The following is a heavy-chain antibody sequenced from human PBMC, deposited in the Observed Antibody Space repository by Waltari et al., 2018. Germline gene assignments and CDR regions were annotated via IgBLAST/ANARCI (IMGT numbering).Heavy chain of an antibody. J-gene: IGHJ4*02. V-gene: IGHV1-2*02. CDR3: ARGGSGGSCCKPFDY. CDR1: GYTFTGYY. Sequence: QVQLVQSGAEVKKPGASVKVSCKASGYTFTGYYMHWVRQAPGQGLEWMGWINPNSGGTNDAQKFQGRVTMTRDTSISTAYMELSRLRSDDTAVYYCARGGSGGSCCKPFDYWGQGTLVTVSS. CDR2: INPNSGGT. D-gene: IGHD2-15*01.